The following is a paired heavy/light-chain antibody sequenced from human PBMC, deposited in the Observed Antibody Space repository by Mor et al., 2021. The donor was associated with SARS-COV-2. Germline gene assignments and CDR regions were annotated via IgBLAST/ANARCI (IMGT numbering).Heavy chain of an antibody. J-gene: IGHJ4*02. D-gene: IGHD1-7*01. CDR2: LRYGGSSQ. V-gene: IGHV3-30*02. CDR1: GFTFGLYG. CDR3: ARENLELRLYFDY. Sequence: QVQLVESGGGVVQPGGSLRLSCETSGFTFGLYGMHWVRQAPGKALEWVALLRYGGSSQSYADSVKGRFTISRDVSTSTLYLQMNSLRAEDTAVYYCARENLELRLYFDYWGQGTPVTVSS.
Light chain of an antibody. Sequence: SYVLTQPPSVSVAPGQTASITCGGNNIGSKSVHWYQQKPGQAPVLVVYDDSDRPSGIPERFSGSNSGNTATLTLRRVEAGDEADYYCQVWDSGSDHVVFGGGTKLTVL. CDR2: DDS. CDR3: QVWDSGSDHVV. J-gene: IGLJ2*01. CDR1: NIGSKS. V-gene: IGLV3-21*02.